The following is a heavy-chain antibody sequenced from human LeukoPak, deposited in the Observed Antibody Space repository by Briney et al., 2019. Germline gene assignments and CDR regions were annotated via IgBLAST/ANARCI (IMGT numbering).Heavy chain of an antibody. D-gene: IGHD3-10*01. CDR1: GYSFTTYW. CDR2: IYPGDSDS. Sequence: GESLKISCKGSGYSFTTYWIGWVRQMPGKGLEWMGIIYPGDSDSRYSPSLQGQVTISVDKSTSTAYLQWSSLKASDTAMYYCARLITMVRGVIHYYYGMDVWGKGTTVTVSS. CDR3: ARLITMVRGVIHYYYGMDV. J-gene: IGHJ6*04. V-gene: IGHV5-51*01.